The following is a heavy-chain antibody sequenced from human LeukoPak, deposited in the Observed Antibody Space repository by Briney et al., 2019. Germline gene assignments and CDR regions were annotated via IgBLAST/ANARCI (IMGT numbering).Heavy chain of an antibody. CDR3: ARALGYCTNGVCYCGNY. Sequence: ASVKVSCKASGYTFTDYYIHWVRQAPGQGLEWMGWINPNSGGTNYAQKFQGRVTMTRDTSISTAYMELSRLRSDDTAVYYCARALGYCTNGVCYCGNYWGQGTLVTVSS. J-gene: IGHJ4*02. D-gene: IGHD2-8*01. CDR2: INPNSGGT. CDR1: GYTFTDYY. V-gene: IGHV1-2*02.